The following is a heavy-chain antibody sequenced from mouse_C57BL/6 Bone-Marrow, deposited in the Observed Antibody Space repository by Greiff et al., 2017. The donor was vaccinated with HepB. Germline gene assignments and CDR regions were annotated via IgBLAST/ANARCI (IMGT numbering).Heavy chain of an antibody. V-gene: IGHV5-4*03. CDR1: GFTLSSYA. CDR3: ASPSYYREAWFAY. J-gene: IGHJ3*01. Sequence: DVMLVESGGGLVKPGGSLKLSCAASGFTLSSYAMSWVRQTPEKRLEWVATISDGGSYTYYPDNVKGRFTISRDNAKNNLYLQMSHLKSEDTAMYYCASPSYYREAWFAYWGQGTLVTVSA. CDR2: ISDGGSYT. D-gene: IGHD2-14*01.